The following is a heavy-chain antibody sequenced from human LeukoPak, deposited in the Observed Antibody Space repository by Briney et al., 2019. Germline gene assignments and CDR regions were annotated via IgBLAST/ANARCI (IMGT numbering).Heavy chain of an antibody. CDR3: ARDSYSSGCQDY. Sequence: GGSLRLSCAASGFTFSSYAVHWVRQAPGKGPEWVAVISYDGSNKYYADSVKGRFTISRDNSKNTLYLQMNSLRAEDTAVYYCARDSYSSGCQDYWGQGTLVTVSS. J-gene: IGHJ4*02. V-gene: IGHV3-30-3*01. CDR1: GFTFSSYA. CDR2: ISYDGSNK. D-gene: IGHD6-19*01.